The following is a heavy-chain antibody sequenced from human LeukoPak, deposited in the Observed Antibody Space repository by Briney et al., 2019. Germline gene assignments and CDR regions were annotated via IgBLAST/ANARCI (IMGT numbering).Heavy chain of an antibody. CDR2: IVGGSGNT. V-gene: IGHV1-58*02. CDR1: GFTFTSST. Sequence: TSVKVSCKASGFTFTSSTIQWVRQARGQRREWLGWIVGGSGNTNYAQKFQKRVIITRDMSTTTVYMELSSLRSEDTAVYYCAGTPWFGELTLDYWGQGTLVTVSS. D-gene: IGHD3-10*01. J-gene: IGHJ4*02. CDR3: AGTPWFGELTLDY.